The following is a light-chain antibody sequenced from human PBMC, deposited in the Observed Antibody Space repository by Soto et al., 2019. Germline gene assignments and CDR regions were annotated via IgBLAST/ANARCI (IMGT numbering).Light chain of an antibody. V-gene: IGKV1-39*01. J-gene: IGKJ2*01. CDR2: AAS. Sequence: DIQMTQSPSSLSASVGDRVTITCRASQSIISYLTWYQQKPGKAPKLLIYAASSLQSGVPSRFSGSGSGTDLPLTISSLQPEDFATYYCQQSYSTPVTFGQGTKLEIK. CDR1: QSIISY. CDR3: QQSYSTPVT.